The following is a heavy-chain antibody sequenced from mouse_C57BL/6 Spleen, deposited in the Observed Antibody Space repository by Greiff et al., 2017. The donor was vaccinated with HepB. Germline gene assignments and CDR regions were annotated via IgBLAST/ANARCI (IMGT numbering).Heavy chain of an antibody. CDR2: IDPNSGGT. CDR1: GYTFTSYW. CDR3: ARSNYYGRIKGFYYAMGD. Sequence: QVQLQQPGAELVKPGASVKLSCKASGYTFTSYWMHWVKQRPGRGLEWIGRIDPNSGGTKYNEKFKSKATLTVDKPSSTAYMQLSSLTSEDSAVYYCARSNYYGRIKGFYYAMGDWGQGTSVTVSS. D-gene: IGHD1-1*01. J-gene: IGHJ4*01. V-gene: IGHV1-72*01.